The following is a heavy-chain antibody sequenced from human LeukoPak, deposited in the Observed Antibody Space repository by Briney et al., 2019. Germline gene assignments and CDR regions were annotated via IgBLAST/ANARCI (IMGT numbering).Heavy chain of an antibody. V-gene: IGHV4-38-2*02. CDR2: IYHSGST. Sequence: KPSETLSLTCTVSGYSISSGYYWGWIRQPPGKGLEWIGSIYHSGSTYYNPSLKSRVTISVDTSKNQFSLKLSSVTAADTAVYYCARSCSGGSCYSGWELYYYYYYMDVWGKGTTVTVSS. D-gene: IGHD2-15*01. CDR1: GYSISSGYY. J-gene: IGHJ6*03. CDR3: ARSCSGGSCYSGWELYYYYYYMDV.